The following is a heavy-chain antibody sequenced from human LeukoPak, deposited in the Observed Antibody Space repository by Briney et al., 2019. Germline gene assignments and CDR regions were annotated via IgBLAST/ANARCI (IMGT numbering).Heavy chain of an antibody. CDR2: INPNSGGT. J-gene: IGHJ6*03. V-gene: IGHV1-2*02. CDR3: ARDAAAGTNYYYYYYMDV. Sequence: ASVKVSCKASGYTFTGYYMHWVRQAPGQGLEWMGWINPNSGGTNYAQKFQGRVTMTRDTSISTAYMELSRLRSDDTAVYYCARDAAAGTNYYYYYYMDVWGKGTTVTISS. CDR1: GYTFTGYY. D-gene: IGHD6-13*01.